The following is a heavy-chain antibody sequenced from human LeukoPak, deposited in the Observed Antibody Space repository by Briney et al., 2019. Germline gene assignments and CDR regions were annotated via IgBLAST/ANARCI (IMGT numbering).Heavy chain of an antibody. Sequence: ASVKVSCKASGYTFSSYGISWVRQAPGQGPEWMGWISAYNYNTNYAQKFQGRVTMTTDKSSSSAYMELRSLRSDDTAVYYCARGVGVWTGYYVAAFYFDYWGQGTLVTVSS. D-gene: IGHD3/OR15-3a*01. V-gene: IGHV1-18*01. CDR2: ISAYNYNT. CDR1: GYTFSSYG. CDR3: ARGVGVWTGYYVAAFYFDY. J-gene: IGHJ4*02.